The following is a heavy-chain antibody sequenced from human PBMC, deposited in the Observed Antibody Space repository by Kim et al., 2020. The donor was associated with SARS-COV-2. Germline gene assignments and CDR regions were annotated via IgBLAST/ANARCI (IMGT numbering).Heavy chain of an antibody. CDR2: INHSGST. D-gene: IGHD3-3*01. CDR1: GGSFSGYY. CDR3: SRDRMYYDFWSGYSRYYYYGMDV. J-gene: IGHJ6*02. Sequence: SETLSLTCAVYGGSFSGYYWSWIRQPPGKGLEWIGEINHSGSTNYNPSLKSRVTISVDTSKNQFSLKLSSVTAADTAVYYCSRDRMYYDFWSGYSRYYYYGMDVWGQGTTVTVSS. V-gene: IGHV4-34*01.